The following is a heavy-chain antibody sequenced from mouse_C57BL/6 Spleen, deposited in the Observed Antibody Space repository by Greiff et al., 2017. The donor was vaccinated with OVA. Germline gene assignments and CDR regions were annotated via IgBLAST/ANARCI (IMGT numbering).Heavy chain of an antibody. CDR3: VRGDY. J-gene: IGHJ3*01. Sequence: EVQLVESGGGLVQPKGSLKLSCAASGFSFNTYAMNWVRQAPGKGLEWVARIRSKSNNYATSYADSVKDRFTISRDDSESMLYLQMNNLKTEDTAVYYCVRGDYWGQGTLVTVSA. V-gene: IGHV10-1*01. CDR1: GFSFNTYA. CDR2: IRSKSNNYAT.